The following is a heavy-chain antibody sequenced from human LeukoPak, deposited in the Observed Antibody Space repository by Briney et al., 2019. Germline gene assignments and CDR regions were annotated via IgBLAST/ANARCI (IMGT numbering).Heavy chain of an antibody. J-gene: IGHJ4*02. Sequence: GGSLRLSCTASGFTFSTYGMHWVRQAPGKGLEWVAVISYDGTDKYYADSVKGRFTISRDNSKNTLYLQMNSLRAEDTALYYCAKGYTDFGFWGQGTLVTVSS. V-gene: IGHV3-30*18. CDR1: GFTFSTYG. CDR3: AKGYTDFGF. CDR2: ISYDGTDK. D-gene: IGHD3-16*02.